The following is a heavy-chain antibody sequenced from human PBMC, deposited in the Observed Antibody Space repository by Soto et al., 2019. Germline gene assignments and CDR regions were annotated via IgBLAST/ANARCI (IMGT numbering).Heavy chain of an antibody. V-gene: IGHV1-18*01. CDR2: ISDYNGNT. J-gene: IGHJ6*02. CDR1: GYTFSTYG. Sequence: ASVKVSCKASGYTFSTYGISWVRQGPGQGLEWMGWISDYNGNTNYAQKFQGRVSMTTDTSTRTAYMELRSLRSDDTAVYFCAREGYYSGSGTYSPPRYYGMDVWGQGTTVTV. CDR3: AREGYYSGSGTYSPPRYYGMDV. D-gene: IGHD3-10*01.